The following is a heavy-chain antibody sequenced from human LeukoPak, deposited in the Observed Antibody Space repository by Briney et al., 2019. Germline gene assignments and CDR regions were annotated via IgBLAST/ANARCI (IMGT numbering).Heavy chain of an antibody. CDR2: MNPNSGNT. CDR3: ARDDTVGAAPEDI. D-gene: IGHD1-26*01. V-gene: IGHV1-8*02. Sequence: ASVKVSCKASGYTFTSYDVNWVRQATGQGLEWMGWMNPNSGNTGYAQKFQGRVTMTEDTSTDTAYMELSSLRSEDTAVYYCARDDTVGAAPEDIWGQGTMVTVSS. J-gene: IGHJ3*02. CDR1: GYTFTSYD.